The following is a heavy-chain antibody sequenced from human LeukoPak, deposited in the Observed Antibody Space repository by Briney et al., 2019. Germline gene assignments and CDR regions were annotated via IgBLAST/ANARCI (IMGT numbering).Heavy chain of an antibody. V-gene: IGHV3-53*01. CDR3: ARGGGYGQDFDY. D-gene: IGHD5-12*01. CDR1: GISVSSNY. CDR2: LYSGGSI. J-gene: IGHJ4*02. Sequence: PGGSLRLSCAASGISVSSNYMSWVRQAPGKGLGWVSVLYSGGSIYYADSVKGRFTISRDNSKNTLYLQMNSLRAEDTAVYYCARGGGYGQDFDYWGQGTLVTVSS.